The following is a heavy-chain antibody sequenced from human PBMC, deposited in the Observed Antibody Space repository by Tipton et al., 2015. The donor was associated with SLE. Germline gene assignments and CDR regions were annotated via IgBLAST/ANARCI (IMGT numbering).Heavy chain of an antibody. Sequence: SLRLSCAASGFTFSSYWMSWVRQAPGKGLEWVANIKPDGSEKYYVDSVKGRFTISRDNARNSLYLQMSSLRAEDTAVYYCVRVGYCRGGICYAIFDIWGQGTMVTVSS. J-gene: IGHJ3*02. V-gene: IGHV3-7*01. CDR2: IKPDGSEK. CDR1: GFTFSSYW. CDR3: VRVGYCRGGICYAIFDI. D-gene: IGHD2-15*01.